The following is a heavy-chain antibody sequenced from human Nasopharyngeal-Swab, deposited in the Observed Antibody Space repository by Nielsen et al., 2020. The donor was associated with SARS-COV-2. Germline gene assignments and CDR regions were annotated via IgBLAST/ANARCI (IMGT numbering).Heavy chain of an antibody. J-gene: IGHJ2*01. D-gene: IGHD1-14*01. CDR3: ARDKPERSWRDWHFDL. Sequence: SETLSLTCTVSGGSISSYYWSWIRQPPGKGLEWVGYISYSGSTNYNPSLKSRVTMSMHTFKNQFSLKLNSVTAADTAVYYCARDKPERSWRDWHFDLWGRGTLVTVSS. CDR2: ISYSGST. V-gene: IGHV4-59*01. CDR1: GGSISSYY.